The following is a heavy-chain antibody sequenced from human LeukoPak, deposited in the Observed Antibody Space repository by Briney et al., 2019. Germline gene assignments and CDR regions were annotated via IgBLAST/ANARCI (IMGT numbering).Heavy chain of an antibody. CDR1: GYSFTSYW. V-gene: IGHV5-51*01. J-gene: IGHJ4*02. Sequence: ESLKISCKGSGYSFTSYWIGWVRQMPGKGLEWMGIIYPGDSDTRYSPSFQGQVTISADKSIRTAYLQWSSLKASDTAMYYCARRGYYYDSSGYPHYYFDYWGQGTLVTVSS. CDR3: ARRGYYYDSSGYPHYYFDY. CDR2: IYPGDSDT. D-gene: IGHD3-22*01.